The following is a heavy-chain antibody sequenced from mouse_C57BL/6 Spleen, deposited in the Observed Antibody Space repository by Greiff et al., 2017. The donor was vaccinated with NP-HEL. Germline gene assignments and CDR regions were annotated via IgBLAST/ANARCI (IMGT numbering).Heavy chain of an antibody. J-gene: IGHJ1*03. CDR1: GYTFTDYN. Sequence: EVQLQQSGPELVKPGASVKIPCKASGYTFTDYNMDWVKQSHGKSLEWIGNINPSNGGTNYNEKFKSKATLTVDKSSSTAYMQLSSLTSEDSAVYYCAREVYGSSYDWYFDVWGTGTTVTVSS. V-gene: IGHV1-18*01. CDR3: AREVYGSSYDWYFDV. D-gene: IGHD1-1*01. CDR2: INPSNGGT.